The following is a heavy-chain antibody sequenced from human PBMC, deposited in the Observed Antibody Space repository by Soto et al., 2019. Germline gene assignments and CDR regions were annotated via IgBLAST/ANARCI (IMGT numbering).Heavy chain of an antibody. D-gene: IGHD2-15*01. V-gene: IGHV4-31*03. J-gene: IGHJ3*02. CDR2: IYYTGST. CDR3: ARDRYCTVGRCFSSAFDI. CDR1: GDPISNSNYY. Sequence: QVQLQESGPGLVKPSQTLSLTCNVSGDPISNSNYYWSWIRQHPGKGLEWIGYIYYTGSTYYNPSLKSRVSISVDTSKIQFSLRLNSVTAADTALYYCARDRYCTVGRCFSSAFDIWGQGTMVTVFS.